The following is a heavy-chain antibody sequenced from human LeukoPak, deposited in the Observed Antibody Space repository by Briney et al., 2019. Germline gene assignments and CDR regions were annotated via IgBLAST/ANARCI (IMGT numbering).Heavy chain of an antibody. J-gene: IGHJ4*02. CDR1: GFTVSKNY. D-gene: IGHD6-19*01. V-gene: IGHV3-53*01. CDR3: ARAVAGLYFDY. Sequence: GGSLRLSCAASGFTVSKNYMSWVRQASGKGLDCVSVIYSGGSTHYADSVKGRFTISRDNSKNTLYLQMNSLRAEDTAVYYCARAVAGLYFDYWGQGTLVTVSS. CDR2: IYSGGST.